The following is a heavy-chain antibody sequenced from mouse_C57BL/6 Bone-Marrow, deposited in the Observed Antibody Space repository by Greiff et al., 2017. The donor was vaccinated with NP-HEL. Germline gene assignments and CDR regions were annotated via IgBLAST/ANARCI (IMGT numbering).Heavy chain of an antibody. CDR2: FYPGSGSI. CDR1: GYTFTEYT. V-gene: IGHV1-62-2*01. D-gene: IGHD1-1*01. J-gene: IGHJ2*01. Sequence: QVQLQQSGAELVKPGASVKLSCKASGYTFTEYTIHWVKQRSGQGLEWIGWFYPGSGSIRYTEKFKDKATLTADKSSSTVFMELISLTSEDSAVYFCARHGRFYYYGSSYYFDYWGQGTTLTVSS. CDR3: ARHGRFYYYGSSYYFDY.